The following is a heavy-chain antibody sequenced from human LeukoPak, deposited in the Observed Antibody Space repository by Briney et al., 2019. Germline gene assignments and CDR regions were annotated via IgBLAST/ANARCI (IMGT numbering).Heavy chain of an antibody. D-gene: IGHD2-2*01. CDR2: IYHSGST. Sequence: SETLSLTCAVSGGSISSGGYSWSWIRQPPGKGLEWIGYIYHSGSTYYNPSLKSRVTISVDRSKNQFSLKLSSVTAADTAVYYCARGRVLGYCSSTSCSYYFDYWGQGTLVTVSS. CDR1: GGSISSGGYS. V-gene: IGHV4-30-2*01. J-gene: IGHJ4*02. CDR3: ARGRVLGYCSSTSCSYYFDY.